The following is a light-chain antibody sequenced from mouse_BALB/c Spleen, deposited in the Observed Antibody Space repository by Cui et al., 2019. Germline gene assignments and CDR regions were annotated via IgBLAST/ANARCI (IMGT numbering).Light chain of an antibody. J-gene: IGKJ2*01. V-gene: IGKV4-58*01. Sequence: ENVLTQSPAIMAASLGQKVTMTCSASSSVSSSYLHWYQQKSGASPKPLIHRTSNLASGVPARFSGSGSVTSYSLTISSVEAEDDATYYCQQWSGYPYTFGGGTKLEIK. CDR1: SSVSSSY. CDR2: RTS. CDR3: QQWSGYPYT.